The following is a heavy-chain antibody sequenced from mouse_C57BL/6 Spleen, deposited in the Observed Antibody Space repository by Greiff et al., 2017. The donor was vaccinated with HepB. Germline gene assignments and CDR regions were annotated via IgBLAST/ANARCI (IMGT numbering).Heavy chain of an antibody. CDR3: ASPYGSTLYAMDY. CDR2: IYPGDGDT. CDR1: GYAFSSSW. V-gene: IGHV1-82*01. J-gene: IGHJ4*01. Sequence: QVHVKQSGPELVKPGASVKISCKASGYAFSSSWMNWVKQRPGKGLEWIGRIYPGDGDTNYNGKFKGKATLTADKSSSTAYMQLSSLTSEDSAVYFCASPYGSTLYAMDYWGQGTSVTVSS. D-gene: IGHD1-1*01.